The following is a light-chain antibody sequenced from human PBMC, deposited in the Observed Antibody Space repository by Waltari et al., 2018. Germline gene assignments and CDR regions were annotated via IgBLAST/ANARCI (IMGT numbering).Light chain of an antibody. CDR2: EAS. V-gene: IGKV1-5*03. Sequence: DIQMTQAPSTLSPSVGDRVTRTCRASQSIATWLAWYQQKPGKAPNLLIYEASSLGSGVPSRFSGSGSGTEFTLTISSLQPDDFATYYCQQYNSYPWTFGQGTKVEIK. CDR3: QQYNSYPWT. J-gene: IGKJ1*01. CDR1: QSIATW.